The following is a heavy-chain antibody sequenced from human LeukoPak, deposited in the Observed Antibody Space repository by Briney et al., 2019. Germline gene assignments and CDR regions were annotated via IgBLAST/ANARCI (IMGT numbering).Heavy chain of an antibody. D-gene: IGHD5-12*01. CDR2: INPNSGGT. CDR3: ARDPLLDIVATIFDY. J-gene: IGHJ4*02. V-gene: IGHV1-2*02. CDR1: GYTFTGYY. Sequence: ASVKVSCKASGYTFTGYYVHWVRQAPGQGLEWMGWINPNSGGTNYAQKFQGRVTMTRDTSISTAYMELSRLRSDDTAVYYCARDPLLDIVATIFDYWGQGTLVTVSS.